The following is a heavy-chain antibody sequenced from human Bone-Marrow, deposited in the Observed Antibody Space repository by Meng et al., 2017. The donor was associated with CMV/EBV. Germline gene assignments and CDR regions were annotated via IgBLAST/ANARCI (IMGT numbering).Heavy chain of an antibody. D-gene: IGHD2-2*01. Sequence: GESLKISCAASGFTCSSYAMSWVRQAPGKGLEWVSAISGSGGSTYYADSVKGRFTISRDNSKNTLYLQMNSLRAEDTAVYYCAKDLYLRSTSCLHYWGQGTLVTVSS. V-gene: IGHV3-23*01. J-gene: IGHJ4*02. CDR2: ISGSGGST. CDR1: GFTCSSYA. CDR3: AKDLYLRSTSCLHY.